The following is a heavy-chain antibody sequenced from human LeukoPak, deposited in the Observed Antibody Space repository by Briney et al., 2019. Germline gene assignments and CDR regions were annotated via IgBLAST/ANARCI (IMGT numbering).Heavy chain of an antibody. V-gene: IGHV1-18*01. CDR3: ARDFNSLYYYGSGSTGRDY. CDR1: GYAFTSYG. D-gene: IGHD3-10*01. Sequence: ASVKVSCKASGYAFTSYGISWVRQAPGQGLEWMGWISAYNGNTNYAQKFQGRVTMTRDTSISTAYMELSRLRSDDTAVYYCARDFNSLYYYGSGSTGRDYWGQGTLVTVSS. CDR2: ISAYNGNT. J-gene: IGHJ4*02.